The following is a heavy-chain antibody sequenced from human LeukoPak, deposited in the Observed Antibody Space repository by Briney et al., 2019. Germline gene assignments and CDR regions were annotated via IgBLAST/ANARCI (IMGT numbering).Heavy chain of an antibody. CDR2: ISYSGST. D-gene: IGHD3-22*01. CDR1: GGSISSTNFY. J-gene: IGHJ4*02. Sequence: PSETLSLTCTVSGGSISSTNFYWAWIRHPPGQRLEWLGSISYSGSTYYNPSLMSRVTISVDTSKNQFSLKLSSVTAADTAVYYCARTYYDSSGYYFDYWGQGTLVTVSS. V-gene: IGHV4-39*01. CDR3: ARTYYDSSGYYFDY.